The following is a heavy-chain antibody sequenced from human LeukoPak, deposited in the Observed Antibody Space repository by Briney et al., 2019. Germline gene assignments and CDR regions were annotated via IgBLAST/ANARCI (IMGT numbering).Heavy chain of an antibody. Sequence: ASVKVSCKASGYTFTGYYMHWVRQAPGQGLEWMGWINPNSGGTNYAQKFQGRVTMTRGTSISTAYMELSRLRSDDTAVYYCARDRKGYAFLSYWGQGTLVTVSS. CDR2: INPNSGGT. J-gene: IGHJ4*02. D-gene: IGHD5-12*01. CDR1: GYTFTGYY. CDR3: ARDRKGYAFLSY. V-gene: IGHV1-2*02.